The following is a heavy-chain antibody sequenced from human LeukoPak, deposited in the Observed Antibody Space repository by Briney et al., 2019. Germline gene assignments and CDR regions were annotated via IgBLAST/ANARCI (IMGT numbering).Heavy chain of an antibody. V-gene: IGHV3-23*01. Sequence: GGSLRLSCAASGFTFNSYAMSWVRQAPGKGLEWVSAISGSGGSTYYADSVKGRFTISRDNSKNTLYLQMNSLRAEDTAVYYCAKDRGIVVVTHFDYWGQGTLVTVSS. CDR3: AKDRGIVVVTHFDY. D-gene: IGHD3-22*01. CDR2: ISGSGGST. J-gene: IGHJ4*02. CDR1: GFTFNSYA.